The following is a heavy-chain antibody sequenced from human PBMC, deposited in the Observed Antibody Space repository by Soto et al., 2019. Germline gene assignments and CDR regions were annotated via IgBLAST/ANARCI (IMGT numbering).Heavy chain of an antibody. CDR3: AGSLGDRSSGCYYYMDV. CDR2: IYPGDSDT. Sequence: GGSPKTPCKGSGYSFTSYWIGRERQMPGKGLEWMGIIYPGDSDTRYSPSFQGQVTISADKSIRTAYLQRSRLKAPDTAIYYCAGSLGDRSSGCYYYMDVWGKGTTVTVSS. D-gene: IGHD6-6*01. CDR1: GYSFTSYW. J-gene: IGHJ6*03. V-gene: IGHV5-51*01.